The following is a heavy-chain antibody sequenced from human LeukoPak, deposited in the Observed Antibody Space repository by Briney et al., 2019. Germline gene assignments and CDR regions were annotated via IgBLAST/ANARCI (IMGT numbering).Heavy chain of an antibody. Sequence: GSLRLSCAASGFTFSDYYMSWIRQAPGKGLEWVSYISSSSSTIYYADSVKGRFTISRDNAKNSLYLQMNSLRAEDTAVYYCARDPRYYDFWSGYYTDYYYYGMDVWGQGTTVTVSS. D-gene: IGHD3-3*01. CDR1: GFTFSDYY. J-gene: IGHJ6*02. CDR3: ARDPRYYDFWSGYYTDYYYYGMDV. CDR2: ISSSSSTI. V-gene: IGHV3-11*04.